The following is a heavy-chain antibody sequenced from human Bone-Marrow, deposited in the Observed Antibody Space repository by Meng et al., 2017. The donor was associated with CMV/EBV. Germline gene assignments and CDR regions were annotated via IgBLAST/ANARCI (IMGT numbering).Heavy chain of an antibody. V-gene: IGHV3-23*01. Sequence: GESLKISCAASGFTFSSYAMSWVRQAPGKGLEWVSSISGSGDNTYYADSVKGRFTISRDDSKNTLYLQMKSLRVEDTAVYYCAKEAEIPFDYWGQGTLVTVSS. CDR1: GFTFSSYA. J-gene: IGHJ4*02. D-gene: IGHD2-21*01. CDR3: AKEAEIPFDY. CDR2: ISGSGDNT.